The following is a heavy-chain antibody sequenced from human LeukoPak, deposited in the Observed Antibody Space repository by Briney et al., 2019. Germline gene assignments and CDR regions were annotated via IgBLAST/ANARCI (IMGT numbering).Heavy chain of an antibody. V-gene: IGHV4-39*07. Sequence: PSETLSLTCTVSGGSISSSTYFWGWIRQPPGKGLEWIGTIYYSGSTYYNPSLKSRVTISVDTSKNRFSLKLSSVTAADTAVYYCARDGDGLPSWFDPWGQGTLVTVSS. CDR1: GGSISSSTYF. J-gene: IGHJ5*02. CDR3: ARDGDGLPSWFDP. CDR2: IYYSGST. D-gene: IGHD5-24*01.